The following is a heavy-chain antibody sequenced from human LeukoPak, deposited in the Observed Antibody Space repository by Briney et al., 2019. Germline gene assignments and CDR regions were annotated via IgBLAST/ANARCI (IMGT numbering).Heavy chain of an antibody. CDR1: GFTFSSYA. J-gene: IGHJ4*02. CDR3: AKREGYYYDSSGFDY. V-gene: IGHV3-23*01. Sequence: GGSLRLSCAASGFTFSSYAMSWVRQAPGKGLEWVSAISGSGGSTYYADSVKGRFTISRDNSKNTLYLQMNSLRAEDTAVYYCAKREGYYYDSSGFDYWGQGTLVTVSS. D-gene: IGHD3-22*01. CDR2: ISGSGGST.